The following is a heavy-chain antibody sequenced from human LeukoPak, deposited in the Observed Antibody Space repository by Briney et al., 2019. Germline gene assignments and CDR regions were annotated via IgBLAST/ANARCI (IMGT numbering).Heavy chain of an antibody. CDR3: ARGRSVGTTKDHAFDF. V-gene: IGHV3-11*01. J-gene: IGHJ3*01. CDR1: GFTFSDYY. Sequence: GGSLRLSCAASGFTFSDYYMSWIRQAPGKGLEWVSYISSSGSTIYYADSVKGRFTISRDNSKNTLYLQMNSLRAEDTAVYFCARGRSVGTTKDHAFDFWGQGTMVTVSS. D-gene: IGHD1-26*01. CDR2: ISSSGSTI.